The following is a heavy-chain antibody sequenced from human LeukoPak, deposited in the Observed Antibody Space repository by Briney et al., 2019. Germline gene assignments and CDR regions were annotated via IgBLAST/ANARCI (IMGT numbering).Heavy chain of an antibody. V-gene: IGHV3-7*01. Sequence: GGSLRLSCAASGFTFSSYAMSWVRQAPGKGLEWVANIKQDGSEKYYVDSVKGRFTISRDNAKNSLYLQMNSLRAEDTAVYYCARGAEYYYDSSGYTDWGQGTLVTVSS. D-gene: IGHD3-22*01. J-gene: IGHJ4*02. CDR1: GFTFSSYA. CDR2: IKQDGSEK. CDR3: ARGAEYYYDSSGYTD.